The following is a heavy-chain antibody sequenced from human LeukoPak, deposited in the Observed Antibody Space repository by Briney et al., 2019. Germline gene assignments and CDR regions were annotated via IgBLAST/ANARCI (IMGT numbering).Heavy chain of an antibody. J-gene: IGHJ4*02. Sequence: ASVTVSCKVSGYTFTDYYIHWVQQAPGKGLEWMGLVDHEDGETIYAEKFQGRVTITADTSTDTAYMELSSLRSEDTAVYYCATDRRDGYTDPFDYWGQGTLVTVSS. D-gene: IGHD5-24*01. V-gene: IGHV1-69-2*01. CDR3: ATDRRDGYTDPFDY. CDR1: GYTFTDYY. CDR2: VDHEDGET.